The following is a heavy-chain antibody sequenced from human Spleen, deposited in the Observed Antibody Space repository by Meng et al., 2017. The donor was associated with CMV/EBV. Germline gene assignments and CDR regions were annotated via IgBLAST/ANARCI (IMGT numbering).Heavy chain of an antibody. J-gene: IGHJ3*02. V-gene: IGHV3-21*01. Sequence: GESLKISCAASGFTFSNYWMAWVRQAPGKGLEWISSISSSSTYIHYADSVKGRFTISRDYARNSLYLQMNSLRAEDTAIYYCAKDLRPCGADCSGSAFDIWGQGTMVTVSS. CDR1: GFTFSNYW. D-gene: IGHD2-21*01. CDR3: AKDLRPCGADCSGSAFDI. CDR2: ISSSSTYI.